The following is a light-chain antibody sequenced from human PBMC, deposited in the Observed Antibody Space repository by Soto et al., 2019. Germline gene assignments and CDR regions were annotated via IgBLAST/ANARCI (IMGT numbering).Light chain of an antibody. CDR3: SSFTSSVTYV. Sequence: QSALTRAAAASGCPGQPIAISCTRPSSDVGGHNSVSWYRQDPGKAPKLMIYDVSNRPSGVSDRFSGSKSGNTASLTISGLQIEDEADYYCSSFTSSVTYVFGTGTKVTV. J-gene: IGLJ1*01. V-gene: IGLV2-14*01. CDR1: SSDVGGHNS. CDR2: DVS.